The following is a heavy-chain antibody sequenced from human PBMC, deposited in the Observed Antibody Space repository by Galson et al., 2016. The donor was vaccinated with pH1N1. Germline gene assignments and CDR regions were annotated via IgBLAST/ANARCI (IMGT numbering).Heavy chain of an antibody. CDR1: GGSFRGYY. D-gene: IGHD6-19*01. CDR3: ARHSTSGFPTIEVAARRRPFDV. Sequence: LSLTCAVYGGSFRGYYWSWIRQSPEKGLEWIGEINHGGSTNYNPSLEGRVALSLDTSKNQFSLRLMAVTAADTAVYFCARHSTSGFPTIEVAARRRPFDVWGRGTLVTVSS. CDR2: INHGGST. J-gene: IGHJ3*01. V-gene: IGHV4-34*01.